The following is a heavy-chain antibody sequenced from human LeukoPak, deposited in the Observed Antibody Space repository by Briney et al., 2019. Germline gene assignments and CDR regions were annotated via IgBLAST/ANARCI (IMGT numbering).Heavy chain of an antibody. Sequence: ASVKVSCKASGYTFTSYDINWVRQATGQGLEWMGWMNPNSGNTGYAQKFQGRVTMTRNTSISTAYMELSSLRSEDTAVYYCARGPIPLYSSGWYGGHYWGQGTLVTVSS. CDR2: MNPNSGNT. J-gene: IGHJ4*02. V-gene: IGHV1-8*01. CDR3: ARGPIPLYSSGWYGGHY. D-gene: IGHD6-19*01. CDR1: GYTFTSYD.